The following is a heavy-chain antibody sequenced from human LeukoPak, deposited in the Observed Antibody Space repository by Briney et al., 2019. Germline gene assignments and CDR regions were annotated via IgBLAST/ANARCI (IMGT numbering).Heavy chain of an antibody. CDR3: AREGHHCSSTSCPLDY. CDR2: IYHSGST. CDR1: GCSISSGGYY. V-gene: IGHV4-30-2*01. Sequence: PSEPLPLTCTVSGCSISSGGYYWSWIGQPPGKGLEWIGYIYHSGSTYYNPSLKSRVTISVDTSKNQFSLKLSSVTAADTAVYYCAREGHHCSSTSCPLDYWGQGTLVTVSS. J-gene: IGHJ4*02. D-gene: IGHD2-2*01.